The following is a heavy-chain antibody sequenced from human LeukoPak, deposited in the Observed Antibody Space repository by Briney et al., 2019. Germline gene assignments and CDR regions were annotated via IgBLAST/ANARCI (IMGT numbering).Heavy chain of an antibody. V-gene: IGHV3-30*04. Sequence: GGSLRLSCAASGFTFSSYAMHWVRQAPGKGLEWVVVISYDGSNKYYADSVKGRFTIARDNAKNSLYLQMNSLRAEDTAVYYCARSSSGSDDYWGQGTLVTVSS. J-gene: IGHJ4*02. CDR3: ARSSSGSDDY. CDR2: ISYDGSNK. D-gene: IGHD3-22*01. CDR1: GFTFSSYA.